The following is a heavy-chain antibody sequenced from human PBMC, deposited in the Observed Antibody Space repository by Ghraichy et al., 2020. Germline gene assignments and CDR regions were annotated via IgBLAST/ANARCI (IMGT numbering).Heavy chain of an antibody. Sequence: GGSLRLSCVGSGFIFSNYAMHWVRRAPGKGLEWVSRVNYNGDSTYYADPVEGRFTMSRDNSKNKVFLQINSLRADYTAVYYCAKSDCESYGCKLLDSWGHGTLVTVSS. V-gene: IGHV3-23*01. J-gene: IGHJ5*01. D-gene: IGHD2-21*01. CDR3: AKSDCESYGCKLLDS. CDR1: GFIFSNYA. CDR2: VNYNGDST.